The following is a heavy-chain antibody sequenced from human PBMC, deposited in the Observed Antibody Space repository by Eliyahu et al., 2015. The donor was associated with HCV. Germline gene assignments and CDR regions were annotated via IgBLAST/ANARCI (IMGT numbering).Heavy chain of an antibody. V-gene: IGHV3-30*18. D-gene: IGHD1-1*01. CDR3: AKDISMGYLDP. CDR2: ISYDGSNK. Sequence: QVQLVESGGGVVQPGRSLRLSCAASGFTFSSYGMHWVRQAPGKGLEWVAVISYDGSNKYYADSVKGRFTISRDNSKNTLYLQMNSLRAEDTAVYYCAKDISMGYLDPWGQGTLVTVSS. J-gene: IGHJ5*02. CDR1: GFTFSSYG.